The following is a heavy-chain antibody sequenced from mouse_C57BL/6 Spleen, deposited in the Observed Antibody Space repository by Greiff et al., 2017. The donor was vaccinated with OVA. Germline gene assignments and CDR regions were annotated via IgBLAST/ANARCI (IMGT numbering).Heavy chain of an antibody. CDR2: IDPSDSYT. J-gene: IGHJ4*01. CDR1: GYTFTSYW. V-gene: IGHV1-69*01. D-gene: IGHD3-2*02. Sequence: QVQLQQPGAELVMPGASVKLSCKASGYTFTSYWMHWVKQRPGQGLEWIGEIDPSDSYTNYNQKFKGKSTLTVDKSSSTAYMQLSSLTSEDSAVYYCARRAQSSVGYYYAMDYWGQGTSVTVSS. CDR3: ARRAQSSVGYYYAMDY.